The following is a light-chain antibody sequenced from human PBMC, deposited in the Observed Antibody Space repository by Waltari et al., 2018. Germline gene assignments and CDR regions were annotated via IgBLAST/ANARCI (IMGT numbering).Light chain of an antibody. CDR2: GAS. J-gene: IGKJ4*01. V-gene: IGKV3-20*01. CDR3: QHGNTFPLT. CDR1: QSVSSSY. Sequence: EIVLTQSPGTLSLSPGERATLSCRASQSVSSSYLAWYQQKPGQAPRLLIYGASSRATGIPDRFSGSGSGTDFTLTISSLQPEDFATYYCQHGNTFPLTFGGGTKVEIK.